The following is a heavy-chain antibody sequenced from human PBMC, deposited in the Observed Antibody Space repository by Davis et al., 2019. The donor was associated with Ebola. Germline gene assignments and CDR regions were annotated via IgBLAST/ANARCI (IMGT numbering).Heavy chain of an antibody. CDR2: IWYDGSNK. V-gene: IGHV3-33*01. Sequence: GESLKISCAASGFTFSSYGMHWVRQAPGKGLEWVAVIWYDGSNKYYADSVKGRFTISRDNSKNTLYLQMNSLRAEDTAVYYCARESMLLDLWGRGTLVTVSS. D-gene: IGHD2-15*01. CDR3: ARESMLLDL. J-gene: IGHJ2*01. CDR1: GFTFSSYG.